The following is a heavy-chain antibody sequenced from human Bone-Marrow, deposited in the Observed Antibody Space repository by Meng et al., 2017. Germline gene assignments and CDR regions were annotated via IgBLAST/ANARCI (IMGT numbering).Heavy chain of an antibody. CDR3: ARGSGSPEYCSSTSCYSGGWFDP. CDR2: TNHSGST. J-gene: IGHJ5*02. V-gene: IGHV4-34*01. Sequence: QVQLQQWGAGLLKPSETLSLTFAVYCRTFRGYYWSWTRQPPGKGREWMGETNHSGSTNYNPSLKSRVTISVDTSKNQFSLKLSSVTAADTAVYYCARGSGSPEYCSSTSCYSGGWFDPWGQGTLVTVSS. CDR1: CRTFRGYY. D-gene: IGHD2-2*02.